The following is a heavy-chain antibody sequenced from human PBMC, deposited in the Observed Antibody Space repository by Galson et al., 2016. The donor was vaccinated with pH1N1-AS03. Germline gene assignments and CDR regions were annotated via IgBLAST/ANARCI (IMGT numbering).Heavy chain of an antibody. D-gene: IGHD1-26*01. CDR2: IKEDGSEK. Sequence: SLRLSCAASGFTFRSYWMSWVRQAPGKGLEWAANIKEDGSEKYFVASVKGRFTISRDNAKNSLYLQMNSLRAEDTAVYYCARSIVGRFTYYLDKWGQGTLVTVSS. V-gene: IGHV3-7*01. CDR3: ARSIVGRFTYYLDK. J-gene: IGHJ4*02. CDR1: GFTFRSYW.